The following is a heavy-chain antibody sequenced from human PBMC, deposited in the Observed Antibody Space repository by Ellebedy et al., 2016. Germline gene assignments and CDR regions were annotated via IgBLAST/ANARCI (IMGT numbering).Heavy chain of an antibody. Sequence: SETLSLXXTVSGGSISSSNYYWGWIRQPPGKGLEWIGSLYYSGSTYYSPSLKSRVTISVDTSKNQFSLKLSSVTAADTAVYYCARQKYYDILTGYRYGMDVWGQGTTVTVSS. V-gene: IGHV4-39*01. D-gene: IGHD3-9*01. J-gene: IGHJ6*02. CDR3: ARQKYYDILTGYRYGMDV. CDR1: GGSISSSNYY. CDR2: LYYSGST.